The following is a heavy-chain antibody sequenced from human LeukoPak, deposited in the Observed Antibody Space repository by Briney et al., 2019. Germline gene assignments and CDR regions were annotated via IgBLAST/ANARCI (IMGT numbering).Heavy chain of an antibody. CDR2: IYYSGST. CDR1: GGSISSGDYY. J-gene: IGHJ3*02. CDR3: ARDLIAHEGAFVI. V-gene: IGHV4-30-4*01. Sequence: PSQILSLTCTVSGGSISSGDYYWSWIRQPPGKGLEWIGYIYYSGSTYYNPSLKSRVTISVDTSKNQFSLKLSSVTAADTAVYYCARDLIAHEGAFVIWGQGTMVTLYS.